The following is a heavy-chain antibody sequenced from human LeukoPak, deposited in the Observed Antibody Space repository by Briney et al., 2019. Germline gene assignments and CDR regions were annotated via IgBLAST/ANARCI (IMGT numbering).Heavy chain of an antibody. Sequence: ASVKVSCKASGGTFSSYAISWVRQAPGQGLEWMGGIIPIFGTANYAQKFQGRVTITADESTSTAYMELSSLRSEDTAVYYCARSSRDYDKCCLKGYYFDYWGQGT. CDR1: GGTFSSYA. J-gene: IGHJ4*03. V-gene: IGHV1-69*13. D-gene: IGHD3-22*01. CDR2: IIPIFGTA. CDR3: ARSSRDYDKCCLKGYYFDY.